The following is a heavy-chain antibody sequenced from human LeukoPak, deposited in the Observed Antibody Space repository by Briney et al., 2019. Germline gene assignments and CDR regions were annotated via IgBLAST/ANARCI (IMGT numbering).Heavy chain of an antibody. CDR2: ISSSSSYI. D-gene: IGHD2-2*01. V-gene: IGHV3-21*01. Sequence: MAGGSLRLSCAASGFTFSSYSMNWVRQAPGKGLEWVSSISSSSSYIYYADSVKGRFTISRDNAKNSLYLQMNSLRAEDTAVYYCARGYCSSTSCLYYYYYYMDVWGKGTTVTVSS. CDR3: ARGYCSSTSCLYYYYYYMDV. J-gene: IGHJ6*03. CDR1: GFTFSSYS.